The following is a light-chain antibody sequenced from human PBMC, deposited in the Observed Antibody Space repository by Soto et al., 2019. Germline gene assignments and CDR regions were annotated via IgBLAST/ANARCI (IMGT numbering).Light chain of an antibody. CDR3: QQYNTWPRT. Sequence: VMTQSPATLSVSPGESATLSCRASQSISNNLAWYQQKPGQAPRLLMYDASTRATGIPDRFSGSGSGAEFTLTISSLQSEDLAVYYCQQYNTWPRTFGQGTKVEVK. J-gene: IGKJ1*01. CDR2: DAS. CDR1: QSISNN. V-gene: IGKV3-15*01.